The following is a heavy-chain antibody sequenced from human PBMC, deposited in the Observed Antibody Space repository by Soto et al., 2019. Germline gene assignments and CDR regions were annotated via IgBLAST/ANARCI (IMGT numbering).Heavy chain of an antibody. V-gene: IGHV3-21*01. CDR2: ISSSSSYI. CDR1: GFTFSSYS. J-gene: IGHJ4*02. CDR3: ARDLPNTRYFDY. D-gene: IGHD3-16*02. Sequence: SGGSLRLSCAASGFTFSSYSMNWVRQAPGEGLEWVSSISSSSSYIYYADSVKGRFTISRDNAKNSLYLQMNSLRAEDTAVYYCARDLPNTRYFDYWGQGTQVTVSS.